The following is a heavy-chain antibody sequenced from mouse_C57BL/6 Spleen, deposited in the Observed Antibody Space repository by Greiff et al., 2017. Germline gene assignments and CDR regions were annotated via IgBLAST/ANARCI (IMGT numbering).Heavy chain of an antibody. CDR2: IYPGGGYT. CDR1: GYTFTNYW. J-gene: IGHJ4*01. CDR3: ARGGYYGSGYAMDY. Sequence: VQLQQSGAELVRPGTSVKMSCKASGYTFTNYWIGWAKQRPGHGLEWIGDIYPGGGYTNYNEKFKGKATLTADKSSSTAYMQFSSLTSEDSAIYYCARGGYYGSGYAMDYGGQGTSVTVSS. V-gene: IGHV1-63*01. D-gene: IGHD1-1*01.